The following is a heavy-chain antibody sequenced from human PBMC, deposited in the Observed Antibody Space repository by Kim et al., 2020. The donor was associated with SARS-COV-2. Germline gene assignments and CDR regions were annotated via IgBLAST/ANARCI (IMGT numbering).Heavy chain of an antibody. V-gene: IGHV1-18*01. CDR1: GYTFTSYG. CDR3: ARVISRFSRVEGAFDI. J-gene: IGHJ3*02. CDR2: ISAYNGNT. Sequence: ASVKFSCKASGYTFTSYGMSWVRQAPGQGLEWMGWISAYNGNTNYAQKLQGRVTMTTDTSTSTAYMELRSLRSDDTAVYYCARVISRFSRVEGAFDIWGQGTMVTVSS. D-gene: IGHD3-10*01.